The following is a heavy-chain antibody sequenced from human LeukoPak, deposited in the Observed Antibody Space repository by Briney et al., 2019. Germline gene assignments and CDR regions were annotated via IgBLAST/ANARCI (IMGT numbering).Heavy chain of an antibody. J-gene: IGHJ4*02. CDR2: ISAYNGNT. Sequence: ASVKVSCKASGYTFTSYGIGWVRQAPGQGLEWMGWISAYNGNTNYAQKLQGRVTMTTDTSTSTAYMEPRSLRSDGTAVYYCARDDNYDSSGYYYEYWGQGTLVTVSS. V-gene: IGHV1-18*01. CDR3: ARDDNYDSSGYYYEY. CDR1: GYTFTSYG. D-gene: IGHD3-22*01.